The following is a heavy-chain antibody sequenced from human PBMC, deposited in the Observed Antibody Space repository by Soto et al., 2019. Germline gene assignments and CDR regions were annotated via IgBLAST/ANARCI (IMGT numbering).Heavy chain of an antibody. CDR1: GFTFSNYG. CDR2: ISYDGSNK. CDR3: AKDQRGSGVALVGMLGAYYYYYYAMDG. V-gene: IGHV3-30*18. J-gene: IGHJ6*02. D-gene: IGHD6-13*01. Sequence: PGGSLRLSCAASGFTFSNYGMHWVRQAPGKGLEWVAVISYDGSNKYYADSVKGRFTISRDNSKNTLYLQMNSLRTEDTAVYYCAKDQRGSGVALVGMLGAYYYYYYAMDGWGQGTTVTVSS.